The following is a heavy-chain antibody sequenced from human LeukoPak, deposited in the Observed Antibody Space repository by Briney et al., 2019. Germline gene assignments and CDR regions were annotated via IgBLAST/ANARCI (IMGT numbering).Heavy chain of an antibody. D-gene: IGHD3-10*01. CDR1: GGSISSLH. J-gene: IGHJ4*02. V-gene: IGHV4-4*08. Sequence: SETLSLTCTVSGGSISSLHWSWIRQPPGKRLEWIGSTYNSGSTNYNPSLKSRVTISVDTSKNQFSLKLSSVTAADTAVYYCARDGYYGSGSYYNPLDYWGQGTLVTVSS. CDR2: TYNSGST. CDR3: ARDGYYGSGSYYNPLDY.